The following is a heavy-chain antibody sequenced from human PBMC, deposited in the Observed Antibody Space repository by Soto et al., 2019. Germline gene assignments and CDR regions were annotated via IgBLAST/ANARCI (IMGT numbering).Heavy chain of an antibody. V-gene: IGHV3-30-3*01. D-gene: IGHD1-1*01. CDR1: GFTFSSYA. CDR3: ASDGLRYNWNDFPYYCYGMDV. Sequence: QVQLVESGGGVVQPGRSLRLSCAASGFTFSSYAMHWVRQAPGKGLEWVAVISYDGSNKYHADSVKGRFTISRDNSKNTLYLPMISLRAEDTAVYYCASDGLRYNWNDFPYYCYGMDVWGQWPTVTVSS. CDR2: ISYDGSNK. J-gene: IGHJ6*02.